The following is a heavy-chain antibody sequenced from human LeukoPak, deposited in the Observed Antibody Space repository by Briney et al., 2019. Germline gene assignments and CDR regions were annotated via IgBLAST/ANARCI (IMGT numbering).Heavy chain of an antibody. CDR3: AREAAAAGFDY. V-gene: IGHV3-21*01. CDR1: GFTFSSYS. D-gene: IGHD6-13*01. J-gene: IGHJ4*02. CDR2: ISSSSSYI. Sequence: GGSLRLSCAASGFTFSSYSMNWVRQAPGKGLEWVSSISSSSSYIYYADSVKGRFAISRDNAKNSLYLQMNSLRAEDTAVYYCAREAAAAGFDYWGQGTLVTVSS.